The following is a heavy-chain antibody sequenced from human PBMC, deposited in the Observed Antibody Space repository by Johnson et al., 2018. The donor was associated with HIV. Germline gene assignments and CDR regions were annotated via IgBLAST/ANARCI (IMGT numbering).Heavy chain of an antibody. J-gene: IGHJ3*02. CDR1: GFTFSSYA. Sequence: QVQLVESGGGVVQPGRSLRLSCAASGFTFSSYAMHWVRQAPGKGLEWVAVISYDGSNKYYADSVKGRFTISRDNSKNTLYLQMNSLRAEDTAVYYCARDNCGGMIVVTGGAFDIWGQGTMVTVSS. V-gene: IGHV3-30-3*01. CDR2: ISYDGSNK. CDR3: ARDNCGGMIVVTGGAFDI. D-gene: IGHD3-22*01.